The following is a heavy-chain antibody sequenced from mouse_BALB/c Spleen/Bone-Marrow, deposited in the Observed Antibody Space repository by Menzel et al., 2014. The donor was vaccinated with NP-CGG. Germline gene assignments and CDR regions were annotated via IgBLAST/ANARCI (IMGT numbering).Heavy chain of an antibody. CDR3: NEGYGNYGY. CDR2: IDPENGDT. Sequence: VQLKQSGAELVRSGASVKLSCTASGFNIKDYYMHWVKQRPEQGLEWIGWIDPENGDTEYAPKFQGKATMTADTSSNTAYLQLSSLTSEDTAVCYCNEGYGNYGYWGQGTTLTVSS. D-gene: IGHD2-10*02. V-gene: IGHV14-4*02. J-gene: IGHJ2*01. CDR1: GFNIKDYY.